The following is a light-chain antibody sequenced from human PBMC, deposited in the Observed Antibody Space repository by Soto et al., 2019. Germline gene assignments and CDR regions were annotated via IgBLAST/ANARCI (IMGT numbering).Light chain of an antibody. CDR1: SSDVGSYNY. J-gene: IGLJ3*02. V-gene: IGLV2-14*01. CDR2: EVS. Sequence: QSALTQPASVSGSPGQSITISCTGTSSDVGSYNYVSWYQQHPGKAPKLIIYEVSNRPSGVSNRFSGSKSGNTASLTISGLQAEDEGDYYCSSYTSSSTLLVFGGGTKLPVL. CDR3: SSYTSSSTLLV.